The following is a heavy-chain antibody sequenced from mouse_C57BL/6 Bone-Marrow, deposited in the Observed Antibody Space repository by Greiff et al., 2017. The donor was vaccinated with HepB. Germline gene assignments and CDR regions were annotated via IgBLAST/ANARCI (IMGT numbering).Heavy chain of an antibody. CDR3: ARDYYYGSSLRSYSAMDY. CDR2: ISDGCSYT. V-gene: IGHV5-4*01. CDR1: GFTFSSYA. J-gene: IGHJ4*01. Sequence: EVMLVESGGGLVKPGGSLKLSCAASGFTFSSYAMSWVRQTPEKRLEWVGTISDGCSYTYYPDNVKGRFTISRDNAKNNLYLQMSHLKSEDTAMYYCARDYYYGSSLRSYSAMDYWGQGTSVTVSS. D-gene: IGHD1-1*01.